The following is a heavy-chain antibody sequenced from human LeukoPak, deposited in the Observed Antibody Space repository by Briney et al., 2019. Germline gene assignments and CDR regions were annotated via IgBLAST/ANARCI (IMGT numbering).Heavy chain of an antibody. Sequence: ASVKVSCKASGYTFTSFYMHWVRQAPGQGLEWVGVINPNGGSASSPQNFQGRVTMTRDMSTSTVFMELSDLRYEDTAIYYCAREITIDRGAITGPVDYWGQGTLVTVSS. V-gene: IGHV1-46*01. D-gene: IGHD3-10*01. CDR1: GYTFTSFY. CDR3: AREITIDRGAITGPVDY. J-gene: IGHJ4*02. CDR2: INPNGGSA.